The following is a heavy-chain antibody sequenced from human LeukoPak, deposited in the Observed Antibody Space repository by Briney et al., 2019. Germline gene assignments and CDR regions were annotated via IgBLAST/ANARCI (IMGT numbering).Heavy chain of an antibody. CDR3: TSASSSPDAFDI. J-gene: IGHJ3*02. Sequence: GGSLRLSCAASGFTSSASAMHWVRQASGKGLEWVGRIRGKTNNYATAYAASVQGRITISRDNSKNTVYLQMNTLQTEDAAVYYCTSASSSPDAFDIWGQGTMVTVSS. V-gene: IGHV3-73*01. CDR1: GFTSSASA. CDR2: IRGKTNNYAT. D-gene: IGHD6-13*01.